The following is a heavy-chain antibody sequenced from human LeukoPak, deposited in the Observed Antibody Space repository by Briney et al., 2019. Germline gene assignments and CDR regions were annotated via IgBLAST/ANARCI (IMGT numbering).Heavy chain of an antibody. CDR3: ARTRAGESYGDY. D-gene: IGHD5-18*01. Sequence: GGSLRLSRAASGFTFSSYAMSWVRQAPGKGLEWVSAISGSGGNTYFADSVKGRFTISRDNAKNSLYLQMNSLRAEDTAVYYCARTRAGESYGDYWGQGTLVTVSS. J-gene: IGHJ4*02. CDR1: GFTFSSYA. CDR2: ISGSGGNT. V-gene: IGHV3-23*01.